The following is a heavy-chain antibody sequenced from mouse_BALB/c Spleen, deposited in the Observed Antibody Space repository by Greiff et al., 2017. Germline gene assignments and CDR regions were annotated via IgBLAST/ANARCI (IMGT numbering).Heavy chain of an antibody. CDR1: GFTFSSFG. CDR2: ISSGSSTI. V-gene: IGHV5-17*02. J-gene: IGHJ2*01. CDR3: ARTGMITTIFFFDY. Sequence: EVHLVESGGGLVQPGGSRKLSCAASGFTFSSFGMHWVRQAPEKGLEWVAYISSGSSTIYYADTVKGRFTISRDNPKNTLFLQMTSLRSEDTAMYYCARTGMITTIFFFDYWGQGTTLTVSS. D-gene: IGHD2-4*01.